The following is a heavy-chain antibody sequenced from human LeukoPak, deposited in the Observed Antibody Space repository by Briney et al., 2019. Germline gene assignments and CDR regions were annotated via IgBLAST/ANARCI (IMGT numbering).Heavy chain of an antibody. Sequence: GGSLRVSCTVSGFTVSSKSMSWVRQAPGKGLEWVSFIYSDNTHYSDSVKGRFTISRDNSKNTLYLQMNSLRAEDTAVYYCARRAGAYSHPYDYWGQGTLVTVSS. CDR1: GFTVSSKS. CDR3: ARRAGAYSHPYDY. J-gene: IGHJ4*02. D-gene: IGHD4/OR15-4a*01. V-gene: IGHV3-53*01. CDR2: IYSDNT.